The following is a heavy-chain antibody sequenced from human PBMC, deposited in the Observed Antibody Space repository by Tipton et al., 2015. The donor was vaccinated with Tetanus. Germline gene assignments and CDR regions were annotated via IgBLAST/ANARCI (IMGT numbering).Heavy chain of an antibody. CDR1: GFIFSSYG. Sequence: SLRLSCAASGFIFSSYGIHWVRQAPGKGLEWVAVSWYDGTDQYYADSVKGRFTLSRDNSKNTLYLQMNSLRAEDPALYYCAREADCSGGSCFSGDFDNWGQGTQVTVSS. CDR3: AREADCSGGSCFSGDFDN. V-gene: IGHV3-33*01. CDR2: SWYDGTDQ. D-gene: IGHD2-15*01. J-gene: IGHJ4*02.